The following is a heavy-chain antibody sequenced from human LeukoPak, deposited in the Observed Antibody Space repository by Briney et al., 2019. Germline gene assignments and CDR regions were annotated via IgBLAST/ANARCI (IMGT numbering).Heavy chain of an antibody. CDR3: VRLTFYEGRGHYPDH. V-gene: IGHV3-74*01. CDR1: GFTFSSHR. CDR2: ISSDGTSA. J-gene: IGHJ4*02. Sequence: GGSLRLSCGASGFTFSSHRMHWVRQAPGEAPAWVARISSDGTSAVYADSVRGRFTVSRDNAKSTMFLQMDSLRAEDTAVYYCVRLTFYEGRGHYPDHWGQGTLVTASS. D-gene: IGHD3-22*01.